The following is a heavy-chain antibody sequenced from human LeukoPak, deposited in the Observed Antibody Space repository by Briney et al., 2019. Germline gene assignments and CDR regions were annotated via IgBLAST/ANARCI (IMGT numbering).Heavy chain of an antibody. CDR3: AQGYSSGWFPY. D-gene: IGHD6-19*01. CDR1: GFSVSSYG. V-gene: IGHV3-23*01. J-gene: IGHJ4*02. CDR2: ISVDGDST. Sequence: GGSLRLSCAVSGFSVSSYGMSWVRQAPGKGLEWISAISVDGDSTYYADSVKGRFIISRDNSENTLYLQMNSLRTEDTAVYYCAQGYSSGWFPYWGQGSLVSVSS.